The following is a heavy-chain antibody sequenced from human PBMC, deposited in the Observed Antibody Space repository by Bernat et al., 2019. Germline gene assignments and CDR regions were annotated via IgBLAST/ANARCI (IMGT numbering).Heavy chain of an antibody. Sequence: QLQLQESGSGLVKPSQTLSLTCAVSGGSISSGGYSWSWIRQPPGKGLEWIGYIYHSGSTYYNPSLKSRVTISVDRAKNQFSLKLSCVTAAATAVYYCAGEGDYGDYFDYWGQGTLVTVSS. CDR2: IYHSGST. CDR3: AGEGDYGDYFDY. CDR1: GGSISSGGYS. J-gene: IGHJ4*02. D-gene: IGHD4-17*01. V-gene: IGHV4-30-2*01.